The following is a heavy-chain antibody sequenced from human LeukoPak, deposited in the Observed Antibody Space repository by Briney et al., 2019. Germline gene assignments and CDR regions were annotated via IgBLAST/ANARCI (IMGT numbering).Heavy chain of an antibody. J-gene: IGHJ4*02. V-gene: IGHV3-21*01. CDR1: GFTFSSYS. Sequence: MTGGSLRLSCAASGFTFSSYSMTWVRQAPGKGLEWVSSISSSSSYIYYADSVKGRFTISRDNAKNSLYLQMNSLRAEDTAVYYCARDGDMYDSSGYAYWGQGTLVTVSS. CDR2: ISSSSSYI. CDR3: ARDGDMYDSSGYAY. D-gene: IGHD3-22*01.